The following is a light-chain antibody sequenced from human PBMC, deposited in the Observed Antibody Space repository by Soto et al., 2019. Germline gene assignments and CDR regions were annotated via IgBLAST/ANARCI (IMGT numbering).Light chain of an antibody. CDR1: QSVSSN. J-gene: IGKJ5*01. V-gene: IGKV3-15*01. CDR2: GAS. Sequence: EIVMTQSPATLSVSPVERATLSCIASQSVSSNLAWYQQKPGQAPRLLIYGASTRATGIPARFSGSGSGTEFTLTISSLQSEDFAVYYCQQYNNWPLYTFGQGTRLEFK. CDR3: QQYNNWPLYT.